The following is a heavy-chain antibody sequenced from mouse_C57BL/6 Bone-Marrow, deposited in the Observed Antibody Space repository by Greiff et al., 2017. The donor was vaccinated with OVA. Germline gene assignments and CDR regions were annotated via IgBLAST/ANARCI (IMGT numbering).Heavy chain of an antibody. V-gene: IGHV1-56*01. D-gene: IGHD2-1*01. Sequence: QVQLKESGPELVRPGASVKISCKAPGYTFTSHWMQWVRQRPGQGLEWIGEIFPGSGSTYYNEKFKGKGTLTVDKSTSTAYMQLSSLTSEDSTFYFCARENYYGPWFAYWGQGTLVTVSA. J-gene: IGHJ3*01. CDR3: ARENYYGPWFAY. CDR2: IFPGSGST. CDR1: GYTFTSHW.